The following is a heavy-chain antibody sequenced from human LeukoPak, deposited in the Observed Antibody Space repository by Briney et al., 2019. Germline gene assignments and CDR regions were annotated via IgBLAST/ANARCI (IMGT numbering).Heavy chain of an antibody. V-gene: IGHV3-21*01. Sequence: GGSLRLSCAASGFTFSSYSMNWVRQAPGKGLEWVSSISSSSSYIYYAGSVKGRFTISRDNAKNSLYLQMNSLRAEDTAVYYCARDAMVATVEFDYWGQGTLVTVSS. J-gene: IGHJ4*02. D-gene: IGHD5-12*01. CDR2: ISSSSSYI. CDR1: GFTFSSYS. CDR3: ARDAMVATVEFDY.